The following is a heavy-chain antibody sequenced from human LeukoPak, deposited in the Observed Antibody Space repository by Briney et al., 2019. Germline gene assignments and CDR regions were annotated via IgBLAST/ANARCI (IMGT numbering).Heavy chain of an antibody. CDR3: ARHATYSGGYSFWFDP. Sequence: ASETLSLTRTVSGGSITSSSYYWGWIRQPPGKGLEWIASMYYTGSTYYNPSLNSRIIISVDTSKDQFSLRLSSVTAADTAVYYCARHATYSGGYSFWFDPWGLGTLVTVSS. V-gene: IGHV4-39*01. CDR2: MYYTGST. CDR1: GGSITSSSYY. J-gene: IGHJ5*02. D-gene: IGHD1-26*01.